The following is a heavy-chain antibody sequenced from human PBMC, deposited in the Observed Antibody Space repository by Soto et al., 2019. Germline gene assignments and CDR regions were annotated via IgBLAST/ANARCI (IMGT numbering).Heavy chain of an antibody. V-gene: IGHV3-23*01. CDR1: GFTFSNYA. J-gene: IGHJ4*02. D-gene: IGHD1-1*01. CDR2: IRGSGDSPFDATT. Sequence: EVQLLESGGGLVQPGGSLRLSCAASGFTFSNYAMSWFRQAPGKGLEWVAEIRGSGDSPFDATTYYADSMKGRFTISRDNSKNTLYLQINSLRVEDTAVYYCAKARPGTETHWTDDYWGQGTLVTVSS. CDR3: AKARPGTETHWTDDY.